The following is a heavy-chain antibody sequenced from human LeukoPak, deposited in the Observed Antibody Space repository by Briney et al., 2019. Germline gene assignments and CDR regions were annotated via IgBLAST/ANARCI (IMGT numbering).Heavy chain of an antibody. CDR2: INSDGSST. CDR1: GFTFSRYW. V-gene: IGHV3-74*01. CDR3: ARGYYDSSGYYG. D-gene: IGHD3-22*01. Sequence: GGSLRLSCAASGFTFSRYWMHWVRQAPGKGLVWVSRINSDGSSTRYGDSVKGRFTISRDNAKNTLYLQMNSLRAEDTAVYYCARGYYDSSGYYGWGQGTLVTVSS. J-gene: IGHJ4*02.